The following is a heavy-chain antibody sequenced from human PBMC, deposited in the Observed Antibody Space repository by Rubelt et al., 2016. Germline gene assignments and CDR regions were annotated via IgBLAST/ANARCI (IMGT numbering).Heavy chain of an antibody. Sequence: QVELVQSGAAVKKPGASVTLSCKASGFSLSDYSVQWVRQAPGQSLEWMGWIHGDNGDTKYSPQFQDSMTTSRDTAANTAYTELSSLTSGDTAVYYCARVRGYGPYDSWGRGTLVTVSS. CDR2: IHGDNGDT. V-gene: IGHV1-3*01. CDR3: ARVRGYGPYDS. D-gene: IGHD3-10*01. CDR1: GFSLSDYS. J-gene: IGHJ5*01.